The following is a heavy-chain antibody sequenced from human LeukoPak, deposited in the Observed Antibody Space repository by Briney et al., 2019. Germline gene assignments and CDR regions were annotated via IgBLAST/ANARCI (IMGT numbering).Heavy chain of an antibody. V-gene: IGHV3-23*01. CDR2: ISGSGGST. CDR3: AKGLPGIAALRSYFDY. J-gene: IGHJ4*02. CDR1: GFTFSSYA. Sequence: GGSLGLSCVASGFTFSSYAMSWVRQAPGKGLEWVSAISGSGGSTYYADSVKGRFTISRDNSKNTLYLQMNSLRAEDTAVYYCAKGLPGIAALRSYFDYWGQGTLVTVSS. D-gene: IGHD6-13*01.